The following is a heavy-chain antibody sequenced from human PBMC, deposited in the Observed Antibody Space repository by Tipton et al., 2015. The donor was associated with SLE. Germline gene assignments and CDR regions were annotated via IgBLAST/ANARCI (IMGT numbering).Heavy chain of an antibody. CDR2: INHSGST. D-gene: IGHD6-19*01. J-gene: IGHJ4*02. V-gene: IGHV4-34*01. Sequence: TLSLTCAVYGGSFSGYYWSWIRQPPGKGLEWIGEINHSGSTNYNPSLKSRVTISVDTSKNQFSLKLSSVTAADTAVYYCARSMRVGSEDYWGQGTLVTVSS. CDR3: ARSMRVGSEDY. CDR1: GGSFSGYY.